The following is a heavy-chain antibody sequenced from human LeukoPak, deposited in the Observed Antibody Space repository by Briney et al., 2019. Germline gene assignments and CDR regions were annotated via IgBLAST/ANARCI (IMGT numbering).Heavy chain of an antibody. Sequence: PSETLSLTCTVSGGSISSYYRSWIRQPPGKGLEWIGYIYYSGSTNYNPSLKSRVTISVDTSKNQFSLKLSSVTAADTAVYYCARGRIAAAGTLWFDPWGQGTLVTVSS. CDR2: IYYSGST. J-gene: IGHJ5*02. CDR1: GGSISSYY. V-gene: IGHV4-59*01. D-gene: IGHD6-13*01. CDR3: ARGRIAAAGTLWFDP.